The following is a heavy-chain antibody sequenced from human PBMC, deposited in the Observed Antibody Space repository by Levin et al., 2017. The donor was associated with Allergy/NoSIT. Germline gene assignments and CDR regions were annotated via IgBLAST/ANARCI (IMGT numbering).Heavy chain of an antibody. CDR3: AKDQGSGWVLDY. CDR1: GFTFSSYG. V-gene: IGHV3-30*18. CDR2: ISYDGSDK. J-gene: IGHJ4*02. D-gene: IGHD6-19*01. Sequence: GGSLRLSCAASGFTFSSYGMLWVRQTPGKGLGWVAVISYDGSDKYYADSVKGRFTISRDNSKNTVYLQMNSLRPEDTAVYYCAKDQGSGWVLDYWGQGTLVTVSS.